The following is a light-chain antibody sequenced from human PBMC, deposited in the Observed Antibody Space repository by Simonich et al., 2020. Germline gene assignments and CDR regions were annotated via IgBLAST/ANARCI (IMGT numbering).Light chain of an antibody. J-gene: IGKJ1*01. CDR1: LSVSIN. V-gene: IGKV3-15*01. CDR3: QQYNNWPWT. CDR2: GAS. Sequence: EIVMTQSPATLSVSPGERATLSCRASLSVSINLAWYQQKPGQAPRILIYGASTRATGIPARFSGSGSGTEFTLTISSLQSEDFAVYYCQQYNNWPWTFGQGTKVEIK.